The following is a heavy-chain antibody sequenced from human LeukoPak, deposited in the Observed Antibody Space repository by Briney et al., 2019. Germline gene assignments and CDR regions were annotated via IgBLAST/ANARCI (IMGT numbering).Heavy chain of an antibody. V-gene: IGHV4-38-2*02. J-gene: IGHJ4*02. CDR3: ARDPER. CDR1: GYSISSGYY. CDR2: IYHSGST. Sequence: SETLSLTCTVSGYSISSGYYWGWIRQPPGKGLEWIGSIYHSGSTYYNPSLKSRVTISVDTSKNQFSLKQSSVTAADTAEYYCARDPERWGQGTLVTVSS.